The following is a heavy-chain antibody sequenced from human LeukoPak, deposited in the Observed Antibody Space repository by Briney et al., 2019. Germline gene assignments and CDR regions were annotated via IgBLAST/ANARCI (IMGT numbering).Heavy chain of an antibody. CDR2: ISYDGSNK. J-gene: IGHJ4*02. Sequence: GGSLRLSCAASGFTFSSYGMYWVRQAPGKGLEWVAVISYDGSNKYYADSVKGRFTISRDNSKNTLYLQMNSLRAEDTAVYHCANQGWVDSSGYDYWGQGTLVTVSS. CDR1: GFTFSSYG. CDR3: ANQGWVDSSGYDY. V-gene: IGHV3-30*18. D-gene: IGHD3-22*01.